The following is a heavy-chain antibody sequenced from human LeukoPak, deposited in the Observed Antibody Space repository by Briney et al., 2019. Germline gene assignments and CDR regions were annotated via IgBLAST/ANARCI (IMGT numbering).Heavy chain of an antibody. Sequence: ASVKLSCKASGYTFTSYDINWVRQATGQGLEWMGWMNPNSGNTGYAKKFQGRVTMTRNTSISTAYMELSSLRSEDTAVYYCARGKAHCSSTSCYGGWFDPWGQGTLVTVSS. CDR1: GYTFTSYD. CDR3: ARGKAHCSSTSCYGGWFDP. J-gene: IGHJ5*02. V-gene: IGHV1-8*01. D-gene: IGHD2-2*01. CDR2: MNPNSGNT.